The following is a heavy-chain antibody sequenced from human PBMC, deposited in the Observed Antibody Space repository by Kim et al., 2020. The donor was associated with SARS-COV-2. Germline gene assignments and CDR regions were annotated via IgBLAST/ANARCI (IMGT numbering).Heavy chain of an antibody. V-gene: IGHV1-3*01. CDR2: INAGSGNT. J-gene: IGHJ5*02. CDR3: ARDGAATGTRPNCFDP. CDR1: GYTFTSYS. D-gene: IGHD6-13*01. Sequence: ASVKVSCKASGYTFTSYSMHWVRQAPGQRLEWMGWINAGSGNTGYSQKFQGRVTITRDTSASTAYMELTSLGSEDTAVYYCARDGAATGTRPNCFDPWGQ.